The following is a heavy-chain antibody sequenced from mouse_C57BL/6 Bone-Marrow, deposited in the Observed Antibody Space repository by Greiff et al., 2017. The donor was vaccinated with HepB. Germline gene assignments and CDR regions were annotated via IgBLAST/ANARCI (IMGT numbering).Heavy chain of an antibody. J-gene: IGHJ4*01. CDR3: ASYYYGYAMDY. D-gene: IGHD1-1*01. Sequence: QVQLQQSGAELVKPGASVKLSCKASGYTFTSYWMQWVKQRPGQGLEWIGEIDPSDSYTNYNQKFKGKATLTVDTSSSTAYMQLSSLTSEDSAVYYCASYYYGYAMDYWGQGTSVTVSS. V-gene: IGHV1-50*01. CDR2: IDPSDSYT. CDR1: GYTFTSYW.